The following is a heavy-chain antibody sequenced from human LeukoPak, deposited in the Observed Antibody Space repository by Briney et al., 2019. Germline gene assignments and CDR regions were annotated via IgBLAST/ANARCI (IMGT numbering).Heavy chain of an antibody. V-gene: IGHV1-2*02. CDR3: ARDLRGPSGIAVAGTFDY. CDR2: INPNSGGT. CDR1: GGTFSSYA. J-gene: IGHJ4*02. D-gene: IGHD6-19*01. Sequence: GASVKVSCKASGGTFSSYAISWVRQAPGQGLEWMGWINPNSGGTNYAQKFQGRVTMTRGTSISTAYMELSRLRSDDTAVYYCARDLRGPSGIAVAGTFDYWGQGTLVTVSS.